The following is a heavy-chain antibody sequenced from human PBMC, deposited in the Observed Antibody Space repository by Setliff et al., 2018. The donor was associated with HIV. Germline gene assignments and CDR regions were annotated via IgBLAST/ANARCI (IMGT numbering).Heavy chain of an antibody. V-gene: IGHV3-23*01. CDR2: ISGSGSST. CDR1: GFSFSSYA. D-gene: IGHD3-22*01. J-gene: IGHJ4*02. CDR3: AKASRGEYYDNSGFFVTYFDN. Sequence: PGESLKISCTASGFSFSSYAMSWVRQAPGKGLEWVSGISGSGSSTYYADSVKGRSTISRDNSGDTLYLHMNNLRAEDTAVYYCAKASRGEYYDNSGFFVTYFDNWGQGKLVTVS.